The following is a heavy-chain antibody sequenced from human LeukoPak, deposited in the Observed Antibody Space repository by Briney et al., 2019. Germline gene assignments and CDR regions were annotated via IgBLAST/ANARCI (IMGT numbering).Heavy chain of an antibody. D-gene: IGHD6-6*01. CDR3: AKDEYSNFDY. CDR2: ISGSGGST. J-gene: IGHJ4*02. CDR1: GFTFSSYA. Sequence: GGSLRLSCAASGFTFSSYAMSWLRQAPGKGLEWVSDISGSGGSTYYAASVKGRFIISSDNSKVMLYLQMNSLSAEDTAVLYCAKDEYSNFDYWGQGTMVTVSS. V-gene: IGHV3-23*01.